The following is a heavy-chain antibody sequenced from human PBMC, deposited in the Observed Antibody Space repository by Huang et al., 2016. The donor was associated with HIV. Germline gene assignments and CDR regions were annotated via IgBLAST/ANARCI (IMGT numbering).Heavy chain of an antibody. V-gene: IGHV3-48*02. J-gene: IGHJ1*01. D-gene: IGHD5-18*01. CDR3: ATSYGYFPH. Sequence: EVQLVESGGGLVQPGGSLTLSWAASGFTLSVYSMNWVRQTPGKGLEWVSYIKNNGSKIFYAESVKGRFTISRDNAKNSLYLQMNSLRDDDTAVFYCATSYGYFPHWGQGTLVTVSS. CDR1: GFTLSVYS. CDR2: IKNNGSKI.